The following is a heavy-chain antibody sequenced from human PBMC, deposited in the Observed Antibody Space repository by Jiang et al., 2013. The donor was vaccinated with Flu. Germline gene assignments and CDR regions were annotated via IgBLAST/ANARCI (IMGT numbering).Heavy chain of an antibody. D-gene: IGHD3-22*01. CDR1: GGSITGYY. J-gene: IGHJ3*02. CDR3: ARGNSYDGSGYFDASDI. CDR2: YHYTGST. Sequence: GLVKPSETLSLTCTVSGGSITGYYWSWVRQPPGKGLEWIGYYHYTGSTSYNPSLKSRVTISLDTSKNQFSLKLSSVTAADTAVYFCARGNSYDGSGYFDASDIWGRGTMVTVSS. V-gene: IGHV4-59*01.